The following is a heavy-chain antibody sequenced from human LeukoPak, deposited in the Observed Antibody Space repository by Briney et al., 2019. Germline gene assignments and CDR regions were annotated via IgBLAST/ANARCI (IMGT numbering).Heavy chain of an antibody. CDR1: GGSISSAYY. V-gene: IGHV4-39*01. CDR3: ARQIGSGRWAFDI. D-gene: IGHD6-19*01. Sequence: SETLSLTCTASGGSISSAYYWGWIRQPPGKGLEWIGSTHPSETTYYIPSLKSRLSIFIDSSNTQFYLKLTSVTAADTATYYCARQIGSGRWAFDIWGQGTVVTVCS. J-gene: IGHJ3*02. CDR2: THPSETT.